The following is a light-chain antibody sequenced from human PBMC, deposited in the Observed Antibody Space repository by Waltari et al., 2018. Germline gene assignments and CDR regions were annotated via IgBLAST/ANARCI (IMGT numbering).Light chain of an antibody. V-gene: IGKV3-15*01. J-gene: IGKJ2*01. Sequence: EIVMTPSPATLSVSPGASATLPCRASQTVSNNLAWYQQKPGQAPRLLIYGSSTRATGIPARFSGSGSGTEFTLTINSLQSEDFAVYYCQQYNNWPPYTFGQGTKLEIK. CDR2: GSS. CDR1: QTVSNN. CDR3: QQYNNWPPYT.